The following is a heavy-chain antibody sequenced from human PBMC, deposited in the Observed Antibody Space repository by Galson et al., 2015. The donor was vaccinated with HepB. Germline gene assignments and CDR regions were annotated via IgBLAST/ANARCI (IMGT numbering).Heavy chain of an antibody. CDR3: AKRVSSSWYEAFDY. J-gene: IGHJ4*02. Sequence: SLRLSCAASGFTFSSYAMGWVRQAPGKGLEWVSAISTSGASTYYADSVKGRFTISRDNSQNTLYLQMSSLRAEDTAVYYCAKRVSSSWYEAFDYWGQGTLVTVSS. CDR1: GFTFSSYA. CDR2: ISTSGAST. D-gene: IGHD6-13*01. V-gene: IGHV3-23*01.